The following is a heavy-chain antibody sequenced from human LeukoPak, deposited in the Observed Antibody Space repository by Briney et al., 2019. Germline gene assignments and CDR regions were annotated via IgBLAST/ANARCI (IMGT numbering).Heavy chain of an antibody. Sequence: SQTLSLTCTVSGDSISSGSYYWSWIRQPAGTGLEGIGRLYSSGTTNYNPSLKSRVSMSVDTSKNQFSLMLSSVTAADTAVYYCARVKWELLAGPFEYWGQGTLVTVSS. J-gene: IGHJ4*02. CDR3: ARVKWELLAGPFEY. CDR2: LYSSGTT. V-gene: IGHV4-61*02. CDR1: GDSISSGSYY. D-gene: IGHD1-26*01.